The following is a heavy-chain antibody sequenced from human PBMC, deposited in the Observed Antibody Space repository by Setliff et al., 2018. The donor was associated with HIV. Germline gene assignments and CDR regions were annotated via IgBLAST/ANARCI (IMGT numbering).Heavy chain of an antibody. J-gene: IGHJ4*02. D-gene: IGHD3-3*01. CDR2: INHSGSA. CDR1: GGSFSGYY. V-gene: IGHV4-34*01. CDR3: ARFFGAVDY. Sequence: LSLTCAVYGGSFSGYYWTWIRQPPGKGLEWIGEINHSGSANYKSSLSSRVTISVDTSKNQFSLRLTAVTAADTAVYYCARFFGAVDYWGQGTLVTVSS.